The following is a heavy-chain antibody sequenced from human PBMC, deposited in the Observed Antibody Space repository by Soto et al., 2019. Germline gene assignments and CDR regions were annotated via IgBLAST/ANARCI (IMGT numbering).Heavy chain of an antibody. D-gene: IGHD5-18*01. CDR3: PKMAGYTSGHGMDV. Sequence: PGGSLRLSCAASGFTFSSYAMSWVRQAPGKGLEWVSAISGSGGSTYYADSVKGRFTISRDNSKNTLYLQMNSLRAEDTAVYYCPKMAGYTSGHGMDVWGQGTTVTVYS. CDR1: GFTFSSYA. J-gene: IGHJ6*02. CDR2: ISGSGGST. V-gene: IGHV3-23*01.